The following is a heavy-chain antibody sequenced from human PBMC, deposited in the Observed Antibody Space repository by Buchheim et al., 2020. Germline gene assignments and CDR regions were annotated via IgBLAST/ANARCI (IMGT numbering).Heavy chain of an antibody. V-gene: IGHV4-34*01. Sequence: QVQLQQWGAGLLKPSETLSLTCAVYGGSFSGYYWSWIRQPPGKGLEWIGEINHSGSTNYNPSLKSRATISVDTSKSQFSLQQRSVTAADTAVYYCARTAVAGTRGFDYWGQGTL. J-gene: IGHJ4*02. CDR1: GGSFSGYY. CDR2: INHSGST. D-gene: IGHD6-19*01. CDR3: ARTAVAGTRGFDY.